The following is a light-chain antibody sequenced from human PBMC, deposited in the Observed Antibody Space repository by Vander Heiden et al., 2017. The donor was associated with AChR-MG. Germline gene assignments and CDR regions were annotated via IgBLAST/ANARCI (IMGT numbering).Light chain of an antibody. Sequence: EIVLTQSPGTLSLSPGERATLSCRASQSVSSSYLAWYQQKPGQAPRLLIYGASSRATGIPDRFSGSGSGTDFTLTISRLELEDFAVYYCQQDGSSPQTFGQGTKVEIK. CDR3: QQDGSSPQT. J-gene: IGKJ1*01. CDR1: QSVSSSY. CDR2: GAS. V-gene: IGKV3-20*01.